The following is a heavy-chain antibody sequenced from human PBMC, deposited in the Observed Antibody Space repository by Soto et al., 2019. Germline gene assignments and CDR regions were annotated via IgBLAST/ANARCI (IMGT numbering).Heavy chain of an antibody. J-gene: IGHJ6*02. CDR1: GYTLTELS. V-gene: IGHV1-24*01. D-gene: IGHD6-19*01. CDR3: ATDSSGWYRSLMDV. Sequence: ASVKVSCKVSGYTLTELSMHWVRQAPGKGLEWMGGFDPEDGETIYAQKFQGRVTMTEDTSTDTAYMELSSLRSEDTAVYYCATDSSGWYRSLMDVWGQGTTVTVSS. CDR2: FDPEDGET.